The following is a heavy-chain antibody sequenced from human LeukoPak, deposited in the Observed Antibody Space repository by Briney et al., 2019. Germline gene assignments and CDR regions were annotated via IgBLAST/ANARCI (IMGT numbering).Heavy chain of an antibody. CDR1: GFTFSSYS. CDR3: ARVWSSGYTKDY. V-gene: IGHV3-48*04. CDR2: FSSSSSTI. J-gene: IGHJ4*02. Sequence: PGGSLRLSCAASGFTFSSYSIDWVRQAPGKGLEWLSYFSSSSSTIYYADSVKGRFTISRDNAKNSVYLQMNSLRAEDTAVYYCARVWSSGYTKDYWGQGTLVTVSS. D-gene: IGHD3-22*01.